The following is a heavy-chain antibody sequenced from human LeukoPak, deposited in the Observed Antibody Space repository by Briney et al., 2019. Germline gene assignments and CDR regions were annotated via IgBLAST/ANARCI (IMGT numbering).Heavy chain of an antibody. J-gene: IGHJ4*02. Sequence: GASVKLSCKASGYTFTGYYMHWGREAPGQGLEWMGWINPNSGGTNDAQKFQGWVTMTRDTSISTAYMELSRLRSDDTAMYYCARDSYGSGSYYGYWGQGTLVTVSS. V-gene: IGHV1-2*04. CDR1: GYTFTGYY. CDR3: ARDSYGSGSYYGY. D-gene: IGHD3-10*01. CDR2: INPNSGGT.